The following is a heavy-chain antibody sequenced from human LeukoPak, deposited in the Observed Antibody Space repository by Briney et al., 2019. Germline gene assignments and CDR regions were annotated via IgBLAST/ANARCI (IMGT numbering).Heavy chain of an antibody. J-gene: IGHJ6*03. Sequence: GGSLRLSCAASAFTFSDYSMNWVRQAPGKGPEWVGRIKSKTDDGTTDYVAPVKGRFSISRYDSKNTLYLQMNSLKTEDTAVYYCTTDLKVTIFGVVIAGYYYMDVWGKGTTVTVSS. V-gene: IGHV3-15*01. CDR2: IKSKTDDGTT. D-gene: IGHD3-3*01. CDR1: AFTFSDYS. CDR3: TTDLKVTIFGVVIAGYYYMDV.